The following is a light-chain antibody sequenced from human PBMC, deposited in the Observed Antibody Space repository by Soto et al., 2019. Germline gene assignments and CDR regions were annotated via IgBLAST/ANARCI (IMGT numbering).Light chain of an antibody. J-gene: IGLJ1*01. CDR2: DDS. CDR1: NIGSNS. CDR3: HVWDSSSEPV. V-gene: IGLV3-21*02. Sequence: SYELTQPPSVSVAPGQTARITCGGNNIGSNSVHCYQQKPGQAPVLVVDDDSDRPSGIPERFSGSNSGNTATLTISRVEAGDEADYFCHVWDSSSEPVFGTGTKVTVL.